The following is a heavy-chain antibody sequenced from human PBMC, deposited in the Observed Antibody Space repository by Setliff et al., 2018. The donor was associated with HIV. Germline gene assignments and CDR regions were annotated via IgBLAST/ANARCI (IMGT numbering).Heavy chain of an antibody. D-gene: IGHD3-10*01. J-gene: IGHJ5*02. V-gene: IGHV4-38-2*01. CDR3: ARAFGSGSYRWFDP. CDR2: IYHSGIT. Sequence: SETLSLTCVVSGYSISSSYWWGWIRQPPGKGLEWIGNIYHSGITYYNPSLKSRVTISVDTSKNQFSLRLSSVTAADTAVYYCARAFGSGSYRWFDPWGQGTLVTVSS. CDR1: GYSISSSYW.